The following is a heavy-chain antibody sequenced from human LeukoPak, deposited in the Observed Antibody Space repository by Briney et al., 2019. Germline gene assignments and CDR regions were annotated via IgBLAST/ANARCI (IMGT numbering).Heavy chain of an antibody. CDR1: GFTFSSNA. D-gene: IGHD3-16*02. V-gene: IGHV3-23*01. Sequence: GGSLRLSCAASGFTFSSNAMSWVRQAPGKGLEWVSAISGSGGSTYYADSVKGRFTISRDNSKNTLYLQMNSLRAEDTAVYYCAKPHMITFGGIIVPDFDYWGQGTLVTVSS. CDR3: AKPHMITFGGIIVPDFDY. J-gene: IGHJ4*02. CDR2: ISGSGGST.